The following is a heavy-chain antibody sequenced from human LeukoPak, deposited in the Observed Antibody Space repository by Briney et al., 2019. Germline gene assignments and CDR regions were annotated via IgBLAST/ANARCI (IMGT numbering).Heavy chain of an antibody. CDR1: GYMFTSYN. CDR3: ARDQFPYYYYDSSGYDY. CDR2: ISAYNGNT. Sequence: ASVKVSCKSSGYMFTSYNISWVRQAPGQGLEWMGWISAYNGNTNYAQKIQGRVTMTTDTSTSTAYMDLRSLRSDDTAVYYCARDQFPYYYYDSSGYDYWGQGTLVTVSS. J-gene: IGHJ4*02. V-gene: IGHV1-18*01. D-gene: IGHD3-22*01.